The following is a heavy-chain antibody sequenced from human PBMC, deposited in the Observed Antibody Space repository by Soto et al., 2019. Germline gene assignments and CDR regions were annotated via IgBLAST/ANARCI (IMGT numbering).Heavy chain of an antibody. Sequence: ASVKVSCKVSGYTLTELSMHWVRQAPGKGLEWMGGFDPEGGETIYAQKFQGRVTMTEDTSTDTAYMELSSLRSEDTAVYYCATLLLGIAVAGNFDYWGQGTLVTVSS. CDR1: GYTLTELS. CDR3: ATLLLGIAVAGNFDY. J-gene: IGHJ4*02. D-gene: IGHD6-19*01. CDR2: FDPEGGET. V-gene: IGHV1-24*01.